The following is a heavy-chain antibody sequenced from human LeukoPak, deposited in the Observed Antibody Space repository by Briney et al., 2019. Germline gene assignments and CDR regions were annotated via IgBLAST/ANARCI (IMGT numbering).Heavy chain of an antibody. J-gene: IGHJ4*02. D-gene: IGHD1-26*01. Sequence: SETLSLTCSVSGGSISSSSYYWGWIRQPPGKGLEWIGSIYYSGSTYYNPSLRGRVTMSVDTSKNQFSLKLSSVTAADTAVYYCARVDSGSYYVKLLDYWGQGTLVTVSS. V-gene: IGHV4-39*01. CDR2: IYYSGST. CDR3: ARVDSGSYYVKLLDY. CDR1: GGSISSSSYY.